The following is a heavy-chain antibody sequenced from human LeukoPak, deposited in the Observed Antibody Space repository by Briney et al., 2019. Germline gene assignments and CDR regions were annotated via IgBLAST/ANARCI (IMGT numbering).Heavy chain of an antibody. J-gene: IGHJ3*02. CDR1: GFTFSGHW. CDR3: ARGLSPSEAYDT. D-gene: IGHD5/OR15-5a*01. V-gene: IGHV3-74*01. CDR2: INTDGSNA. Sequence: GGSLRLSCAASGFTFSGHWMHWVRHAPGKGRVWVSRINTDGSNAIYADSVRGRFTISRDNAKNTLYLQMNSLRAEDTAVYYCARGLSPSEAYDTWGQGTMVAVSS.